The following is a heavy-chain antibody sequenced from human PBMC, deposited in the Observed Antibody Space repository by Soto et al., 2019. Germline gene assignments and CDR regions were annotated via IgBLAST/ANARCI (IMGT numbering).Heavy chain of an antibody. CDR3: ARDLTYYYDTSGHNWFDP. CDR1: GYTFTSYA. CDR2: INAGNGNT. J-gene: IGHJ5*02. Sequence: GASVKVSCKASGYTFTSYAMHCVRQAPGQRLEWMGWINAGNGNTKYSQKFQGRVTITRDTSASTAYMELSSLRSEDTAVYYCARDLTYYYDTSGHNWFDPWGQGTLVTLSS. D-gene: IGHD3-22*01. V-gene: IGHV1-3*01.